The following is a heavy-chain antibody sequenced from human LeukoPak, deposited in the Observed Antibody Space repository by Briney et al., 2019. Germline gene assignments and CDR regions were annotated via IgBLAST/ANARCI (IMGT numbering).Heavy chain of an antibody. Sequence: SETLSLTCTVSGGSISSYYWSWIRQPPGKGLEWMGYIYYSGSTNYNPSLKSRVTISVDTSTTQFSLKLSSVTAADTAVYYCARGPTAYNWNPPDYWGQGTLVTVSS. D-gene: IGHD1-20*01. CDR1: GGSISSYY. CDR3: ARGPTAYNWNPPDY. J-gene: IGHJ4*02. V-gene: IGHV4-59*01. CDR2: IYYSGST.